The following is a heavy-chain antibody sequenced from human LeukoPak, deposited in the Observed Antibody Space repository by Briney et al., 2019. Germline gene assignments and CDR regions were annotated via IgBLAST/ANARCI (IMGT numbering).Heavy chain of an antibody. Sequence: SETLSLTCAVYGGSFSGYYWSWIRQPPGKGLEWIGEINHSGSTNYNPSFKSRVTISVDTSKNQFSLKLSSVTAADTAVYYCARGPSSSWYRGWFDPWGQGTLVTVSS. CDR2: INHSGST. D-gene: IGHD6-13*01. J-gene: IGHJ5*02. V-gene: IGHV4-34*01. CDR3: ARGPSSSWYRGWFDP. CDR1: GGSFSGYY.